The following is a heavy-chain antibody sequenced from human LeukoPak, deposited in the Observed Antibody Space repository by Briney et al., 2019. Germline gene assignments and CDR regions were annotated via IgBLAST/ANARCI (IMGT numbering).Heavy chain of an antibody. CDR2: ISYDGSNK. J-gene: IGHJ4*02. CDR3: ARGSGERYCSSTSCYTFDY. Sequence: PGGSLRLSCAASGFTVSSNYMSWVRQAPGKGLEWVAVISYDGSNKYYADSVKGRFTISRDNSKNTLYLQMNSLRAEDTAVYYCARGSGERYCSSTSCYTFDYWGQGTLVTVSS. V-gene: IGHV3-30-3*01. CDR1: GFTVSSNY. D-gene: IGHD2-2*02.